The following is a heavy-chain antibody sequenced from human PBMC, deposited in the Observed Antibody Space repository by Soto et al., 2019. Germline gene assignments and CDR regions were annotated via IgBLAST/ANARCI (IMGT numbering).Heavy chain of an antibody. CDR2: IYYSGST. V-gene: IGHV4-59*01. J-gene: IGHJ5*02. CDR3: ARIITIFGVVSIPNWFDP. D-gene: IGHD3-3*01. CDR1: GGSISSYY. Sequence: QVQLQESGPGLVKPSETLSLTCTVSGGSISSYYWSWIRQPPGKGLEWIGYIYYSGSTNYNPSLKSRVTISVDTSKNQFSLKLSSVTAADTAVYYCARIITIFGVVSIPNWFDPWGQGTLVTVSS.